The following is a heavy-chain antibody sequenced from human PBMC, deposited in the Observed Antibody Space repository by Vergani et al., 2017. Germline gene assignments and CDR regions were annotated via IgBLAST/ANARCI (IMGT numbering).Heavy chain of an antibody. D-gene: IGHD2-21*01. CDR3: NTDPRYCGDGSCYWLRAHHYYGMGV. V-gene: IGHV3-15*07. CDR2: IKSTFDRGTT. Sequence: EVQLVESGGGIVKPGGSLRLPCVASGFSFRNAWMNWVRRTPGKGLEWVGRIKSTFDRGTTDYAAAVKGRFTISRDDAKNTLFLQMNGLKTEDIGVYYYNTDPRYCGDGSCYWLRAHHYYGMGVWGQGTTVTVSS. J-gene: IGHJ6*02. CDR1: GFSFRNAW.